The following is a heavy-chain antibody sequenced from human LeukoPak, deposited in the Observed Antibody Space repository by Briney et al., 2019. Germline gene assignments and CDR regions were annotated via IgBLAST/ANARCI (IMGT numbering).Heavy chain of an antibody. CDR1: GYTFTSYY. V-gene: IGHV1-46*01. J-gene: IGHJ6*03. D-gene: IGHD3-22*01. Sequence: GASVKVSCKASGYTFTSYYMHWVRQAPGQGLEWMGIINPSGGSRSYAQKFQGRVTMTRDTSTSTVYMELSSLRSEDTAVYYCARDPSVIFGYSYYYYYYMDVWGKGTTVTVSS. CDR2: INPSGGSR. CDR3: ARDPSVIFGYSYYYYYYMDV.